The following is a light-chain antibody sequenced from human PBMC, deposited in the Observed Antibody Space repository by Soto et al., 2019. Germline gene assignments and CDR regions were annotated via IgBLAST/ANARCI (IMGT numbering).Light chain of an antibody. CDR2: DAS. V-gene: IGKV1-5*01. CDR1: QTTNTW. J-gene: IGKJ2*01. CDR3: QQYIIYPYT. Sequence: DIQMTQFPSTLYASVGDRVTITCRASQTTNTWLAWYQQKPGTAPKLLIYDASSLEGGVPSRFSASGSGTEFTLTISSLQPDELATYYCQQYIIYPYTFGQGTKVEIK.